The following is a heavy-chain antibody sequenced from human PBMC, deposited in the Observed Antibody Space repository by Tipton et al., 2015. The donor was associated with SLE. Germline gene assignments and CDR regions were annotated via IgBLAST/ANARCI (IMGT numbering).Heavy chain of an antibody. J-gene: IGHJ4*02. CDR3: ARVMGPG. CDR2: INEDGSTT. D-gene: IGHD3-16*01. V-gene: IGHV3-74*01. CDR1: GFSFDEYA. Sequence: SLRLSCAASGFSFDEYAMHWVRQAPGKGLEWVSRINEDGSTTSYADSVKGRFTVSRDNARNTLYLQMNSLRTEDTAVYYCARVMGPGWGQGTLVTVSS.